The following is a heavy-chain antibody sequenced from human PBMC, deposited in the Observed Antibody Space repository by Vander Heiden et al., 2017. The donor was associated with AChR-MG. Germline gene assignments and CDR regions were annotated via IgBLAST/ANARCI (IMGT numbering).Heavy chain of an antibody. CDR1: GGSISSSSYY. V-gene: IGHV4-39*01. D-gene: IGHD6-19*01. CDR2: IYYSGST. CDR3: AVAGRTSDFDY. J-gene: IGHJ4*02. Sequence: QLQLQESGPGLVKPSETLSLTCTVSGGSISSSSYYWGWIRQPPGKGLEWIGGIYYSGSTYYNPSLKSRVTISVDTSKNQFSLKLSSVTAADTAVYYCAVAGRTSDFDYWGQGTLVTVSS.